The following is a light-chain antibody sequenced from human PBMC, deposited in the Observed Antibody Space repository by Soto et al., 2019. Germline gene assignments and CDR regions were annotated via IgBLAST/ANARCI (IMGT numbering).Light chain of an antibody. CDR3: QQYGSSKT. CDR1: QSVSSSY. Sequence: VVLTKSPGTLSLSPEERATLSCRASQSVSSSYLAWYQQKPGQAPRLLIYGASSRATGIPDRFSGSGSGTDFTLTISRLEPEDFAVYYCQQYGSSKTFCQGTKVDI. CDR2: GAS. J-gene: IGKJ1*01. V-gene: IGKV3-20*01.